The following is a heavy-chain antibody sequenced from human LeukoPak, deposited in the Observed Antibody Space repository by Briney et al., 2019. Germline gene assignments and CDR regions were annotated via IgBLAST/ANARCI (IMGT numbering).Heavy chain of an antibody. J-gene: IGHJ4*02. Sequence: PGGSLRLSCAASGFHFSAYDMHWVRQAPGEGPEWVAYFGHSGTIYYADSVRGRFTISRDNAKNSLHLQMNSLRADDTAVYYCAGYGDYPYWGQGTPVTVSS. D-gene: IGHD4-17*01. CDR3: AGYGDYPY. V-gene: IGHV3-69-1*01. CDR1: GFHFSAYD. CDR2: FGHSGTI.